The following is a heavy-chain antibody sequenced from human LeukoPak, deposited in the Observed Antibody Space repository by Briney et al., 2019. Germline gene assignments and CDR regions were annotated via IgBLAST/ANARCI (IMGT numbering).Heavy chain of an antibody. CDR1: GYTFTDYY. CDR3: ATLGNDFWSGYPSRTFDY. V-gene: IGHV1-69-2*01. D-gene: IGHD3-3*01. J-gene: IGHJ4*02. Sequence: ATVKISCKVSGYTFTDYYMHWVQQAPGKGLEWMGLVDPEDGETIYAKKFQGRVTITADTSTDTAYMELRSLRPEDTAVYYCATLGNDFWSGYPSRTFDYWGQGTLVTVSS. CDR2: VDPEDGET.